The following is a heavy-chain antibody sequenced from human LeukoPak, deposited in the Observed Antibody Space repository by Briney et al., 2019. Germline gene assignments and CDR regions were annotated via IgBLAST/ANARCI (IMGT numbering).Heavy chain of an antibody. Sequence: PSETQSLTCTVAGASITSYYWSWIRQPPGKGLQWIGFFSYSGSANYNPSLKSRVTISVDTSKNQFSLSLTSVTAADTAVYYCARPDSSSWLDAFDIWGQGTMVTVSS. V-gene: IGHV4-59*08. D-gene: IGHD6-13*01. CDR2: FSYSGSA. CDR1: GASITSYY. J-gene: IGHJ3*02. CDR3: ARPDSSSWLDAFDI.